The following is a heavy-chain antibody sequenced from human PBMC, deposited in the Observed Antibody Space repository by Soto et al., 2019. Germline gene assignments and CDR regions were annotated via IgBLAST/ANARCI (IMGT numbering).Heavy chain of an antibody. J-gene: IGHJ4*02. D-gene: IGHD3-9*01. CDR3: AKGSHYDILTAYHAFDY. V-gene: IGHV3-23*01. CDR2: ISGGGGGT. CDR1: GFTFNSYS. Sequence: GGSLRLSCAASGFTFNSYSMNWVSQAPGKGLEWVSSISGGGGGTYYADSVKGRLTISRDNSKNTLYLQMNSLRAEDTALYYCAKGSHYDILTAYHAFDYWGPGTLVTVSS.